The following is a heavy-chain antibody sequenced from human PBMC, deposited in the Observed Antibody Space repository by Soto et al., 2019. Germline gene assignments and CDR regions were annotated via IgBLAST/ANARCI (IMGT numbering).Heavy chain of an antibody. CDR1: GFTFSNHA. J-gene: IGHJ4*02. D-gene: IGHD4-4*01. CDR2: FTTSGDFT. Sequence: EVQLLDSGGALVQPGGSLRLSCATSGFTFSNHAMSWVRQAPGKGLEWVSTFTTSGDFTYYADSVKGRFTISRDNSKSTLYLQMNSQRVEDTAVYYCARLVTDWGQGTLVTVSS. CDR3: ARLVTD. V-gene: IGHV3-23*01.